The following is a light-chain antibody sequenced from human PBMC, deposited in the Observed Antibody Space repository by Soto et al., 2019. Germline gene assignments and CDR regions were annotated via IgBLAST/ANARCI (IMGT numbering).Light chain of an antibody. Sequence: DIQMTQSPSYLSASVGDSVTMTYRASQRLFSFLNWYQQAPGRAPKLLISTAYKLQSGVPSRFSGSESGTEVTLTISSLQPEDFAIYFCQQTYSAPFTFGPGTKVDVK. CDR3: QQTYSAPFT. V-gene: IGKV1-39*01. CDR2: TAY. J-gene: IGKJ3*01. CDR1: QRLFSF.